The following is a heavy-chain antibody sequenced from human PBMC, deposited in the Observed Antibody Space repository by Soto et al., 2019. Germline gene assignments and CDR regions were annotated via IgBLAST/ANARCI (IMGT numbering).Heavy chain of an antibody. CDR3: ARDRRDGYQRYFEF. CDR1: VVSITSYF. CDR2: ISFSGAT. J-gene: IGHJ4*02. V-gene: IGHV4-59*01. D-gene: IGHD2-2*01. Sequence: SETLCLTCTISVVSITSYFWSWIRQTPGKGLDWIGSISFSGATYSNPSLKGRAALSVDTSENHLSLTLNSVTSADTAFYFCARDRRDGYQRYFEFWGQGNKVTVSS.